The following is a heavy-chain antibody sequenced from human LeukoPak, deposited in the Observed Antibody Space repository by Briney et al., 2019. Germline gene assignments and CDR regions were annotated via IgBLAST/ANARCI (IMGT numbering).Heavy chain of an antibody. V-gene: IGHV3-23*01. J-gene: IGHJ4*02. CDR1: GFTFSSYA. D-gene: IGHD3-3*01. CDR2: ITRGGGT. Sequence: GGSLRLSCAASGFTFSSYAMTWVRQAPGKGLEWVSGITRGGGTYYADSVKGRFTISRDNSKNTLYLQMSSLRADDTAVYYCVRGITTPDCWGQGTLVTVSS. CDR3: VRGITTPDC.